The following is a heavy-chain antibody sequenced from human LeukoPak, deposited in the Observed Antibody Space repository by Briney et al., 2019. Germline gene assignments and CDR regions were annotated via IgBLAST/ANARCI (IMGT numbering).Heavy chain of an antibody. J-gene: IGHJ4*02. CDR3: ARDRSYDSSGYPDY. D-gene: IGHD3-22*01. CDR1: GGTFSSYA. CDR2: IIPIFGTA. V-gene: IGHV1-69*06. Sequence: GASVKVSCKASGGTFSSYAISWVRQAPGQGLEWMGGIIPIFGTANYGQKFQGRVTITADKSTSTAYMELSSLRSEDTAVYYCARDRSYDSSGYPDYWGQGTLVTVSS.